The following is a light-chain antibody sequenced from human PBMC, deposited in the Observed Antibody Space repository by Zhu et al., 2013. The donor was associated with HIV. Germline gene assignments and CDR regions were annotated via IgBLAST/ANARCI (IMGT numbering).Light chain of an antibody. Sequence: DIQMTQSPSSLSASVGDRVTITCQASQDISNYLNWYQQKPGKAPKLLIYDASNLETGVPSRFSGSGSGTDFTLTISSLQPEDFATYYCQQSYSTPLTFGGGTKVRSN. V-gene: IGKV1-39*01. CDR2: DAS. J-gene: IGKJ4*01. CDR3: QQSYSTPLT. CDR1: QDISNY.